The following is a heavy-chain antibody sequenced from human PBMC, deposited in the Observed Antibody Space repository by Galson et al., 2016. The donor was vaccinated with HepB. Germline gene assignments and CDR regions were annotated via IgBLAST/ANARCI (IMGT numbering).Heavy chain of an antibody. V-gene: IGHV3-53*01. CDR1: GFTVSDYY. D-gene: IGHD2-8*02. CDR2: VFLGGST. Sequence: SLRLSCAASGFTVSDYYMTWVRQAPGKGLEWVSVVFLGGSTYYAQSVEGRFTISRDDSKNTLHLQMNSLTAEDTAVYFCARTSYRECTGTHCVNFRYYYCFMGVWGKGTTVTVSS. J-gene: IGHJ6*03. CDR3: ARTSYRECTGTHCVNFRYYYCFMGV.